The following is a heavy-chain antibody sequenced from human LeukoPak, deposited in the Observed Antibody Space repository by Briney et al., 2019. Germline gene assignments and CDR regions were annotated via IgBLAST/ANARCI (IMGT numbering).Heavy chain of an antibody. CDR3: ARVGSALTSPFDY. CDR1: GFTFSDYY. D-gene: IGHD1-1*01. V-gene: IGHV3-11*01. Sequence: PGGSLRLSCLASGFTFSDYYMSWVRQAPGKGLEWISYMSSRGYPTYYAESVKGRFTISRDNAKNTLYLQMHNLRADDTAVYFCARVGSALTSPFDYWGLGTLVAVSS. J-gene: IGHJ4*02. CDR2: MSSRGYPT.